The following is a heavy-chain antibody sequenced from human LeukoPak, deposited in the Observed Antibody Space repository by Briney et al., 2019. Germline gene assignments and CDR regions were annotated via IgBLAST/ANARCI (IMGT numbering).Heavy chain of an antibody. J-gene: IGHJ5*02. Sequence: SETLSLTCTVSGGSISSYYWSWIRQPPGKGLEWIGYIYYSGSTNYNPSLKSRVTISVDTSKNQLSLKVSSVTAADTAVYYCARAGSSWNWFDPWGQGTLVTVSS. CDR3: ARAGSSWNWFDP. V-gene: IGHV4-59*12. D-gene: IGHD6-13*01. CDR1: GGSISSYY. CDR2: IYYSGST.